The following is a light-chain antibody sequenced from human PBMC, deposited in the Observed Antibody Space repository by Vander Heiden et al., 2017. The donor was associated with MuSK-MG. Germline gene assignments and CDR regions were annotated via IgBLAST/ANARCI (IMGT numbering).Light chain of an antibody. CDR2: DVS. V-gene: IGLV2-11*01. CDR1: SSGVGGYNY. Sequence: LTQPRSVSGSPGQSVTISCTGTSSGVGGYNYVSWYQQHPGKAPKLMIYDVSKRPSGVPDRVSGSKSGNTSSLTISGLQAEDEADYYCCSYAGSYTVVFGGGTKLTV. CDR3: CSYAGSYTVV. J-gene: IGLJ3*02.